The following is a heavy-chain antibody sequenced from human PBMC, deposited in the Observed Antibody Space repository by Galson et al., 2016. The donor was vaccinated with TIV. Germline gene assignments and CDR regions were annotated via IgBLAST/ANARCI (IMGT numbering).Heavy chain of an antibody. J-gene: IGHJ4*02. Sequence: SLRLSCAASGFTFDNYWMTWVRQAPGRGLEWVGSVKHDGSETKFGDSVKGRFTISRDNAKNSLYLQMNSLRAEDTALYHCARVRSCGGDCYYFDYWGQGSLVTVSS. D-gene: IGHD2-21*02. CDR3: ARVRSCGGDCYYFDY. CDR1: GFTFDNYW. CDR2: VKHDGSET. V-gene: IGHV3-7*05.